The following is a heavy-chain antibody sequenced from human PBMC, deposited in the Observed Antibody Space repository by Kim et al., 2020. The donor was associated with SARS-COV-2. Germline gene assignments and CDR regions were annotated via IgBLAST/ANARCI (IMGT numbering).Heavy chain of an antibody. D-gene: IGHD1-1*01. CDR3: VNGFAGTVDS. J-gene: IGHJ4*02. V-gene: IGHV3-74*01. Sequence: CADSVKGRFTNSKDNAKNTLYLQIHSLRGEDTAVYYCVNGFAGTVDSWGQRTLVTVSS.